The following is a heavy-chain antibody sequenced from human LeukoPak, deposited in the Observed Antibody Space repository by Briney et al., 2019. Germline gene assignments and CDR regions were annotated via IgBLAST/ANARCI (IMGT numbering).Heavy chain of an antibody. V-gene: IGHV1-2*02. CDR1: GYTFTGYY. D-gene: IGHD3-10*01. CDR2: INTQSGGT. J-gene: IGHJ5*02. Sequence: ASVKVSCKASGYTFTGYYLHWVRQAPGQGLEYMGWINTQSGGTNNAEKFQGRVTMTRNTSISTAYMDLSSLRSEDTAVYYCARGRLENYYGSGMFDPWGQGTLVTVSS. CDR3: ARGRLENYYGSGMFDP.